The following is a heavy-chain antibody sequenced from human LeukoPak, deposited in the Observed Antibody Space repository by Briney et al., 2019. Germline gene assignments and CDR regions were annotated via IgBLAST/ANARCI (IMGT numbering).Heavy chain of an antibody. Sequence: PGGSLRLSCAASGFIFSTFGMHWVRQAPGKGLEWVAVVWHDGSYKYYEDSVKGRFTISRDNSKNTLHMQMSSLRGEDTAVYYCASGPVQLSPLDYWGQGTLVTVSS. CDR2: VWHDGSYK. CDR3: ASGPVQLSPLDY. V-gene: IGHV3-33*01. J-gene: IGHJ4*02. D-gene: IGHD5-18*01. CDR1: GFIFSTFG.